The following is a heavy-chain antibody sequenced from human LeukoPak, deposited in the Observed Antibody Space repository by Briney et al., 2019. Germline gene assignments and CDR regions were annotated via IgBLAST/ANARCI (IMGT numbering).Heavy chain of an antibody. CDR2: IYYRGST. D-gene: IGHD5-24*01. CDR1: GGSISSSSYY. CDR3: ARSRDGYNRGSFDY. Sequence: PSEILSLTCTVSGGSISSSSYYWGWIRQPPGKGLEWIGSIYYRGSTYYNPSLKSRVTISVDTSKNQFSLKLSSVTAADAAVYYCARSRDGYNRGSFDYWGQGTLVTVSS. V-gene: IGHV4-39*01. J-gene: IGHJ4*02.